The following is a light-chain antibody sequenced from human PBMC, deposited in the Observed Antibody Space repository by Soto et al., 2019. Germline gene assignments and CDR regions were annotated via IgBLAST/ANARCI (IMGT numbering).Light chain of an antibody. CDR2: GAS. CDR1: QSVSSN. Sequence: EIVMTQSPATLSVSPGERATLSCRASQSVSSNLAWYQQRPGQAPRLLMYGASIRATGIPARFSGSGSGTEFTLTISSLQSEDFAVYYCQQYDNWLLTFGPGTKVDLK. V-gene: IGKV3-15*01. J-gene: IGKJ3*01. CDR3: QQYDNWLLT.